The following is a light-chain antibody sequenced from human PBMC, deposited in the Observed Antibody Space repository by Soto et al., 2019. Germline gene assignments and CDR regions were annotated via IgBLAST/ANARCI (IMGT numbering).Light chain of an antibody. Sequence: EIVLTQSPDTLSLSPGERATLPCRASQFFGSDYLAWYQQKPGQPPRLLIYGASRRATGIPDRFSGRGSGTDFTLTISSLEPEDFAMYYCQKYDGTGTFGQGTKVEIK. CDR2: GAS. V-gene: IGKV3-20*01. J-gene: IGKJ1*01. CDR1: QFFGSDY. CDR3: QKYDGTGT.